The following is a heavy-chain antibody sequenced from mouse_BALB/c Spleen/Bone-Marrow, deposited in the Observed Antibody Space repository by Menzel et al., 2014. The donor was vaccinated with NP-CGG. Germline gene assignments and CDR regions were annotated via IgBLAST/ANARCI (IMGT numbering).Heavy chain of an antibody. J-gene: IGHJ2*01. CDR2: IYPGDGDT. Sequence: QVQLQQSGADLVRPGSSVKISCKASGYAFSNYWMNWVKQRSGQGLEWIGQIYPGDGDTNYNGKFKGKATLTADKSSSTAYMQLSSLTSEDSAVYFCARCDGYSYYFDYWGQGTTLTVSS. CDR1: GYAFSNYW. D-gene: IGHD2-3*01. V-gene: IGHV1-80*01. CDR3: ARCDGYSYYFDY.